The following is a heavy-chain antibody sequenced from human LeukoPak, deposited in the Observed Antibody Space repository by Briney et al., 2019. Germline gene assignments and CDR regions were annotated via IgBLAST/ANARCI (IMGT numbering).Heavy chain of an antibody. CDR3: ARAHYDYVWGSYRPLYFDY. J-gene: IGHJ4*02. D-gene: IGHD3-16*02. CDR2: IYYSGST. CDR1: GGSISSSSYY. Sequence: PSETLSLTCTVSGGSISSSSYYWGWIRQPPGKGLEWIGSIYYSGSTYYNPSLKSRVTISVDTSKNQFSLKLSSVTAADTAVYYCARAHYDYVWGSYRPLYFDYWGQGTLVTVSS. V-gene: IGHV4-39*07.